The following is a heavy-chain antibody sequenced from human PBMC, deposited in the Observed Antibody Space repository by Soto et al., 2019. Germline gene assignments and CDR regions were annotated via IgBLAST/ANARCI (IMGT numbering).Heavy chain of an antibody. D-gene: IGHD3-3*02. V-gene: IGHV5-51*01. CDR3: ARHEPFSDYYYGMEV. CDR1: GYSFTTYW. CDR2: INPADSDT. J-gene: IGHJ6*02. Sequence: PGESLKISCKGSGYSFTTYWIGWVRQKPGKGLEWMGIINPADSDTRYSPSFQGHVTISADRSISTAYLQLSSLKASDTALYYCARHEPFSDYYYGMEVWGQGTTVTVSS.